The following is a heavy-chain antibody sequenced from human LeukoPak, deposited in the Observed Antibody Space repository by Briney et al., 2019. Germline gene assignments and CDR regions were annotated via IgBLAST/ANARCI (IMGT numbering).Heavy chain of an antibody. V-gene: IGHV3-23*01. D-gene: IGHD6-19*01. CDR2: ISGSGGST. CDR1: GFTFSSYA. CDR3: AKDQTAAVANGGYFDY. J-gene: IGHJ4*02. Sequence: QPGGSLRLSCAASGFTFSSYAMSWVRQAPGKGLEWVSAISGSGGSTYYADSVKGRFTISRDNSKNTLYLQMNSLRAEDTAVYYCAKDQTAAVANGGYFDYWGQGTLVTVSS.